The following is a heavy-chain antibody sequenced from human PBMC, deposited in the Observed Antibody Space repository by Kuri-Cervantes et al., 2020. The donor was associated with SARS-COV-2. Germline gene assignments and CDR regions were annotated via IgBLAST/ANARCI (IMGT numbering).Heavy chain of an antibody. V-gene: IGHV4-59*01. D-gene: IGHD2-15*01. CDR3: AREGYCSGGSCFDY. CDR1: GGSISSYY. J-gene: IGHJ4*02. Sequence: LETLSLTCTVSGGSISSYYWSWIRQPPGKGLEWIGYIYYSGSTNYNPSLKSRVTISVDTSKNQFSLKLSSVTAADTAVYYCAREGYCSGGSCFDYWGQGTLVTVSS. CDR2: IYYSGST.